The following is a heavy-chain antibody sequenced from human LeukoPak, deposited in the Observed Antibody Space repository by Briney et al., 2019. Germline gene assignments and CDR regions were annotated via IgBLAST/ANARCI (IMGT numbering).Heavy chain of an antibody. J-gene: IGHJ4*02. V-gene: IGHV3-21*01. D-gene: IGHD3-16*01. Sequence: NTGGSLRLSCAASGFTFSTYNMNWVRQAPGRGLEWVSFISGGSTYMYYADSVKGRFTISRDNDKNSLYLQMNSLRPDDTAVYYCARDLASGDYWGQGTLVTVSS. CDR3: ARDLASGDY. CDR1: GFTFSTYN. CDR2: ISGGSTYM.